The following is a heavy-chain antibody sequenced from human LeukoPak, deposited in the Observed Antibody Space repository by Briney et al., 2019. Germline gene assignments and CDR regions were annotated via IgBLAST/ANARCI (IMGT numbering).Heavy chain of an antibody. Sequence: GGSLRLSCAASGFTLSSHAMHWVRQAPGEGLEWVAAIAYDGSSPHYGDSVKGRFIISRDNSKSALYLQMNSLRVEDTGIYYCARVGGSNWPPLDYWGQGTLVTVSS. J-gene: IGHJ4*02. CDR2: IAYDGSSP. V-gene: IGHV3-30-3*01. CDR1: GFTLSSHA. D-gene: IGHD6-13*01. CDR3: ARVGGSNWPPLDY.